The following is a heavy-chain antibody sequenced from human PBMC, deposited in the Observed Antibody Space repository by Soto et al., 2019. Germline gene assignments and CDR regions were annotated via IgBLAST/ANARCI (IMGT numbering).Heavy chain of an antibody. Sequence: ASVKVSCKASGYTFTSYAIHWVRQAPGQRLEWMGWINAGNGNTKYSQKFQGRVTITRDTSASTAYMELSSLRSEDTAVYYCARDLGGCSGGSCYSFWFDPWGQRTLVTVSS. V-gene: IGHV1-3*01. CDR3: ARDLGGCSGGSCYSFWFDP. CDR1: GYTFTSYA. CDR2: INAGNGNT. J-gene: IGHJ5*02. D-gene: IGHD2-15*01.